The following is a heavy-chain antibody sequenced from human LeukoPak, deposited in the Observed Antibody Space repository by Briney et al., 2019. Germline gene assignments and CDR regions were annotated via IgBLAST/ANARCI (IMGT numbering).Heavy chain of an antibody. V-gene: IGHV1-8*02. Sequence: ASVKVSCKASGYSFSDYAMNWVRQATGQGLEWMGYMKPNSGNTGYAQKFQGRVTMTRNTSISTAYMELSSLRSEDTAVYYCATELRWKDHWGQGTLVTVSS. D-gene: IGHD4-23*01. CDR1: GYSFSDYA. CDR3: ATELRWKDH. J-gene: IGHJ4*02. CDR2: MKPNSGNT.